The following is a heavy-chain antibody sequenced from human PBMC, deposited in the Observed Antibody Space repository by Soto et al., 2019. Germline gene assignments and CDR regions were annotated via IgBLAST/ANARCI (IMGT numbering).Heavy chain of an antibody. CDR3: ARGPYCGDNCYFDS. J-gene: IGHJ5*01. Sequence: KPSETLSLTCTVFAGSINGYYWGWIRQPAGKGLEWIGRIYTSGTTNYNPSLKSRVTMSVDTSKDEFSLKLSSVTAADTGVYYCARGPYCGDNCYFDSWGQGTLVTVSS. CDR1: AGSINGYY. D-gene: IGHD2-21*02. CDR2: IYTSGTT. V-gene: IGHV4-4*07.